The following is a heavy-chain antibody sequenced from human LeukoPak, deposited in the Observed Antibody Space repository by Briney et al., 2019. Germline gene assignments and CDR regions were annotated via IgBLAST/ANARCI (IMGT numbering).Heavy chain of an antibody. CDR3: ARGGLYYYDSSGYFDY. D-gene: IGHD3-22*01. V-gene: IGHV3-23*01. CDR1: GFTFSSYA. Sequence: GGSLRLSCAASGFTFSSYAMSWVRQAPGKGLEWVSAISGSGGSTYYADSVKGRFTISRDNSKNTLYLQMNSLRAEDTAVYYCARGGLYYYDSSGYFDYWGQGTLVTVSS. CDR2: ISGSGGST. J-gene: IGHJ4*02.